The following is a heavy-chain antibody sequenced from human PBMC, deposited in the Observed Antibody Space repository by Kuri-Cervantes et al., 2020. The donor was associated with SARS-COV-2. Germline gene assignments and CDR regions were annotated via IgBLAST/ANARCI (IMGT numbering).Heavy chain of an antibody. D-gene: IGHD3-22*01. J-gene: IGHJ4*02. Sequence: GESLKISCAASGFTFSSYEMNWVRQAPGKGLELVSYISSIVDTIYYADSVKGRFTISRDNAKNSLYLQMNSLRAEDTAVYYCAMGESSVYLYYFDYWGQGTLVTVSS. CDR2: ISSIVDTI. CDR1: GFTFSSYE. V-gene: IGHV3-48*03. CDR3: AMGESSVYLYYFDY.